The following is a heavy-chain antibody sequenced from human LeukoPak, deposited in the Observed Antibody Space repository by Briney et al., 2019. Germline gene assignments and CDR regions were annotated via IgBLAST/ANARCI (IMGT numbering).Heavy chain of an antibody. D-gene: IGHD2-2*01. J-gene: IGHJ4*02. CDR2: ITGSGSTI. CDR1: GFTFSSYE. V-gene: IGHV3-48*03. Sequence: GGSLRLSCAASGFTFSSYEMNWVRQAPGKGLEWVSYITGSGSTIYYADSVKGRFTISRDNAKNSLYLQMNSLRAEDTAVYYCARADSKYQLLWGHFDYWGQGTLVTVSS. CDR3: ARADSKYQLLWGHFDY.